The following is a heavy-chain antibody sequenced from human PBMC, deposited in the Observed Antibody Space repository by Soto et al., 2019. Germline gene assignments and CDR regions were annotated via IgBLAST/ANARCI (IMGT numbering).Heavy chain of an antibody. Sequence: QMQLQASGPGLLKPSETLSLTWNVSGASVSHGYWSWIRQPPGKGLEWIGFIYFGGGFNFNTALTRRGTISVETSKTQFSMKLTSETASATAVYYCARSYYDSTGFAVYPCGQGHLVTVSS. V-gene: IGHV4-4*08. CDR1: GASVSHGY. D-gene: IGHD3-22*01. CDR2: IYFGGGF. CDR3: ARSYYDSTGFAVYP. J-gene: IGHJ5*02.